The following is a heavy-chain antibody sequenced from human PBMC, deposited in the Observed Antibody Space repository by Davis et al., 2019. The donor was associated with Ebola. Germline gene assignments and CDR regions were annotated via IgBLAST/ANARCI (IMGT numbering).Heavy chain of an antibody. Sequence: SVKVSCKASGGTFSSYGISWVRQAPGQGLEWMGGIISIFGTANYAQKFQGRVTITADESTSTAYMELSSLRSEDTAVYYCAILYSSSSPYYYYYGMDVWGQGTTVTVSS. CDR2: IISIFGTA. V-gene: IGHV1-69*13. D-gene: IGHD6-6*01. CDR1: GGTFSSYG. CDR3: AILYSSSSPYYYYYGMDV. J-gene: IGHJ6*02.